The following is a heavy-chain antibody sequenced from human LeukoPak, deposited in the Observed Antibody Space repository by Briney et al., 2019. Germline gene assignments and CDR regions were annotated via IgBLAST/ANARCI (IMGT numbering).Heavy chain of an antibody. Sequence: SETLSLTRTVSGGSISSYYWSWLRQPPGKGLEWIGYIYYSGSTKYNPSLKSRVTISVDTSKNQFSLKLSSVTPADTPVFYCARHGDYYGSGIDYWGQGTLVTVSS. CDR1: GGSISSYY. V-gene: IGHV4-59*08. J-gene: IGHJ4*02. CDR3: ARHGDYYGSGIDY. D-gene: IGHD3-10*01. CDR2: IYYSGST.